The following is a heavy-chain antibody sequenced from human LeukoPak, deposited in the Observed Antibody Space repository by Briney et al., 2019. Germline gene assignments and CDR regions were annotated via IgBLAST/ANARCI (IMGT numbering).Heavy chain of an antibody. J-gene: IGHJ6*02. D-gene: IGHD6-19*01. CDR2: IYYSGST. Sequence: PSETLSLTCPVSGGSISSYYWSWIRQPPGKGLEWIGYIYYSGSTNYNPSLKSRVTVSVDTSKNQFSLKLSSVTAADTAVYYCARDMGSGWYPPYYYYGMDVWGQGTTVTVSS. V-gene: IGHV4-59*12. CDR3: ARDMGSGWYPPYYYYGMDV. CDR1: GGSISSYY.